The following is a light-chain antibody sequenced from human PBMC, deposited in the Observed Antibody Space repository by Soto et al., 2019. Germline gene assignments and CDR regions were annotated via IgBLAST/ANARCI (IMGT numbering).Light chain of an antibody. CDR3: AVWDDSLNGSV. CDR1: TSNIGSNT. CDR2: SDS. J-gene: IGLJ2*01. V-gene: IGLV1-44*01. Sequence: QSVLTQPPSASGTPGQRVTISCSGSTSNIGSNTVNWYKQLPGTAPKLLIYSDSQRPSGVPDRFSGSKSGTSASLAISGRQSEDESDYYCAVWDDSLNGSVFGGGTKVTVL.